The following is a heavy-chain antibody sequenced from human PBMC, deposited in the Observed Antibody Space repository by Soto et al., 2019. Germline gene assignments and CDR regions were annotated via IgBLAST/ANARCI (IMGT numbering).Heavy chain of an antibody. V-gene: IGHV4-39*01. CDR3: GGGYGPLVYFDY. CDR1: GGSIGSSSYY. J-gene: IGHJ4*02. D-gene: IGHD5-18*01. Sequence: SETLSLTCTVSGGSIGSSSYYWGWIRQPPGKGLEWIGSIYYSGSTYYNPSLKSRVTISVDTSKNQFSLKLSSVTAADTAVYYCGGGYGPLVYFDYWGQGTLVTVSS. CDR2: IYYSGST.